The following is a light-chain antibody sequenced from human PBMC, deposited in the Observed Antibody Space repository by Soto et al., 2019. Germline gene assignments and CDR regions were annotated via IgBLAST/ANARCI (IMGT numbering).Light chain of an antibody. CDR2: KAS. V-gene: IGKV1-5*03. Sequence: IQMTQSPSTLSGSVGDRVTITCRASQTISSWLAWYQQKPGKAPKLLIYKASTLKSGVPSRFSGSGSGTEFTLTISSLQPDDFAIYYCHQYHTYGTFGQGTKVDIK. CDR3: HQYHTYGT. J-gene: IGKJ1*01. CDR1: QTISSW.